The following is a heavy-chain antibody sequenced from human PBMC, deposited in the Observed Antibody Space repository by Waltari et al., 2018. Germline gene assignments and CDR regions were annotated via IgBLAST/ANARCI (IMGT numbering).Heavy chain of an antibody. CDR2: IYTVGST. CDR3: ARLFGRWLLSGGDNY. D-gene: IGHD2-15*01. Sequence: EVQLLESGGGLIQPGGSLRLSCAASGLSVSDDYMTWVRQAPGKGLEWVSVIYTVGSTYYADSVKGRFTISRDSSKNTLYLQMNSLRAEDTAVYYCARLFGRWLLSGGDNYWGQGTLVTVS. CDR1: GLSVSDDY. J-gene: IGHJ4*02. V-gene: IGHV3-53*01.